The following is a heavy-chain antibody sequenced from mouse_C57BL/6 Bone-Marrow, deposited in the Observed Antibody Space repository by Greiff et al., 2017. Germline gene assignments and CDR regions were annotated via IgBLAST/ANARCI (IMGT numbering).Heavy chain of an antibody. CDR1: GFNITNSY. CDR2: IDPANGNT. V-gene: IGHV14-3*01. J-gene: IGHJ1*03. Sequence: VQLQQSVAELVRPGASVKLSCKASGFNITNSYMTWVKQRPEQGLEWIGRIDPANGNTKYTPKFQGKATITADTSSNTAYLQLSSLTSEDTAIYYCATYYAGISYVLYCYVDVWGTGTTLTVSS. D-gene: IGHD1-1*01. CDR3: ATYYAGISYVLYCYVDV.